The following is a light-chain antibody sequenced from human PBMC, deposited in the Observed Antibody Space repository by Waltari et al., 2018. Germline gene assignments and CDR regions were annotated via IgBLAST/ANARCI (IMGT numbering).Light chain of an antibody. CDR1: GHLTSF. V-gene: IGKV1-39*01. Sequence: DIQLTQSPSSLSASVGDTVTISCRASGHLTSFMHWYQHRPGTAPRLLIYSASALKTGVPSRFSGTGYATDFTLIISSLQPDDSATYYCQQSRTAPITFGHGTRVEI. CDR3: QQSRTAPIT. J-gene: IGKJ5*01. CDR2: SAS.